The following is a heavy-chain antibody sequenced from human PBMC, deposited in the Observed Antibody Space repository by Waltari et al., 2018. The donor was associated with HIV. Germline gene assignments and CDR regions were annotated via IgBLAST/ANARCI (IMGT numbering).Heavy chain of an antibody. Sequence: QVHLVQSGAEVKKPGSSVKVSCKASGGAFVSHSFNWVRQAPGQGLEWMERDRLKIGTANYARKFQGRVTITAEKSTPTAYMELNGLRIYDTAVYYCASARETMGVDFDSWGQGTLVTVS. D-gene: IGHD3-3*01. CDR3: ASARETMGVDFDS. CDR2: DRLKIGTA. CDR1: GGAFVSHS. V-gene: IGHV1-69*08. J-gene: IGHJ5*01.